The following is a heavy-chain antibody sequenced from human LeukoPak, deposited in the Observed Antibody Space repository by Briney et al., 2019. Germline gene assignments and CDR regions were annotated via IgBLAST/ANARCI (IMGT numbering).Heavy chain of an antibody. J-gene: IGHJ5*02. CDR2: IYYSGST. CDR1: GGSISSYY. CDR3: ARRSIYGSVSWFDP. V-gene: IGHV4-59*01. Sequence: SETPSLTCTVSGGSISSYYWSWIRHPPRRGREWSGYIYYSGSTTYNPSLKSRVTISVVTSKNQFSLKLSSVISAGTAVYYCARRSIYGSVSWFDPWGEETLVTVPS. D-gene: IGHD3-10*01.